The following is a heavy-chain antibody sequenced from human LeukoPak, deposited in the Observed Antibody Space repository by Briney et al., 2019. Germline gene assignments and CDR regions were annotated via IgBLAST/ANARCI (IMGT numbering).Heavy chain of an antibody. V-gene: IGHV1-46*01. CDR1: GYTFTSYY. J-gene: IGHJ5*02. CDR2: INPSGGST. Sequence: ASVKVSRKASGYTFTSYYMHWVRQAPGQGLEWMGVINPSGGSTNYAQKFQGRVTMTRDTSTSTVYMEMSSLRSEDTAVYYCARDKSSGWPYNWFDPWGQGTLVTVSS. D-gene: IGHD6-19*01. CDR3: ARDKSSGWPYNWFDP.